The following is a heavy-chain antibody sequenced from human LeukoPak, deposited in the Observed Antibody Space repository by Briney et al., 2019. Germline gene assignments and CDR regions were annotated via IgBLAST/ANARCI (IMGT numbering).Heavy chain of an antibody. CDR2: INQDGSEK. J-gene: IGHJ1*01. CDR1: GVTFSNYW. Sequence: GGSLRLSCVDSGVTFSNYWMNWVGQAPGKGLDWVANINQDGSEKHYVDSVKGRFTISRDNAKKSLYLQMDSLRAQDTAVYYCARDWVFWGQGTLVIVSS. D-gene: IGHD2-8*01. V-gene: IGHV3-7*01. CDR3: ARDWVF.